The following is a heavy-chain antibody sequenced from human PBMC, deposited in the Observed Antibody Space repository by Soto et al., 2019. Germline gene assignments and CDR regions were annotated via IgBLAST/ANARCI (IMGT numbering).Heavy chain of an antibody. D-gene: IGHD3-10*01. CDR1: SGPISSSNW. V-gene: IGHV4-4*02. Sequence: NPSETLSLTCAVSSGPISSSNWWSWVRQPPGKGLEWIGEIYHSGSTNYNPSLKSRVTISVDKSKNQFSLKLSSVTAADTAVYYCARESPTMVRGVTYYYYYYMDVWGKGTTVTVSS. CDR3: ARESPTMVRGVTYYYYYYMDV. J-gene: IGHJ6*03. CDR2: IYHSGST.